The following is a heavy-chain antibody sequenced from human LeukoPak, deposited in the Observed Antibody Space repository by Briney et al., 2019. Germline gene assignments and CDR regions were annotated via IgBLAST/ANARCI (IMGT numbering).Heavy chain of an antibody. Sequence: SVKVSCEASGGTFSSYTISWVRQAPGQGLEWMGRIIPILGIANYAQKFQGRVTITADKSTSTAYMELSSLRSEDTAVYYCAREDCCSSTSCYNWGQGTLVTVSS. CDR3: AREDCCSSTSCYN. J-gene: IGHJ4*02. CDR2: IIPILGIA. V-gene: IGHV1-69*04. D-gene: IGHD2-2*01. CDR1: GGTFSSYT.